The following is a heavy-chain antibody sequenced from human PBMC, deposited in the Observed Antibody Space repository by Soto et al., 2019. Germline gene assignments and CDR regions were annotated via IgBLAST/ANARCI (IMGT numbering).Heavy chain of an antibody. CDR2: IWYDGSNK. CDR3: ARDQGNSSSWYFVHYRWGFDY. Sequence: GGSLRLSCAASGFTFSSYGMHWVRQAPGKGLEWVAVIWYDGSNKYYADSVKGRFTISRDNSKNTLYLQMNSLRAEDTAVYYCARDQGNSSSWYFVHYRWGFDYWGQGTLVTVSS. J-gene: IGHJ4*02. CDR1: GFTFSSYG. V-gene: IGHV3-33*01. D-gene: IGHD6-13*01.